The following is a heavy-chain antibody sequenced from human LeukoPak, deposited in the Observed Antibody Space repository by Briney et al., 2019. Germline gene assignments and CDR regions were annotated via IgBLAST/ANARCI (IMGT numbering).Heavy chain of an antibody. V-gene: IGHV1-69*13. D-gene: IGHD3-16*01. J-gene: IGHJ6*03. CDR2: IIPIFGTA. CDR3: ARGGGAQYYYYMDV. Sequence: GASVKVSCKASGGTFSSYAISWVRQAPGQGLEWMGRIIPIFGTANYAQKFQGRVTITADESTSTAYMELSSLRSEDTAVYYCARGGGAQYYYYMDVWGKGTTVTVSS. CDR1: GGTFSSYA.